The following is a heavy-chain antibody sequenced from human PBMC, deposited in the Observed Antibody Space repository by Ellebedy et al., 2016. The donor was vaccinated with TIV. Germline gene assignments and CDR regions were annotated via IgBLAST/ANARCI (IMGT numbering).Heavy chain of an antibody. J-gene: IGHJ4*02. V-gene: IGHV3-43*02. D-gene: IGHD3-10*01. CDR2: ISGDGGST. CDR1: GFTFDDYA. CDR3: AADYGSGSYYHY. Sequence: GESLKISCAASGFTFDDYAMHWVRQAPGKGLEWVSLISGDGGSTYYADSVKGRFTISRDNSKNSLYLQMNSLRTEDTALYYCAADYGSGSYYHYWGQGTLVTVSS.